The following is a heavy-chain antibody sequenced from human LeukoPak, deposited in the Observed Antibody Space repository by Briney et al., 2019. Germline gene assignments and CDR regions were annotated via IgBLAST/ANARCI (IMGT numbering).Heavy chain of an antibody. J-gene: IGHJ4*02. Sequence: GGSLRLSCAAPGFTVSSNYMSWVGQAPGKGLEWVSFIYSGGSTYYAESVKGRFTISRDNSKNTLYLQMNSLRAEDTAVYYCARWGRGGDIFDYWGQGTLVTVSS. D-gene: IGHD2-21*02. CDR1: GFTVSSNY. CDR3: ARWGRGGDIFDY. CDR2: IYSGGST. V-gene: IGHV3-66*01.